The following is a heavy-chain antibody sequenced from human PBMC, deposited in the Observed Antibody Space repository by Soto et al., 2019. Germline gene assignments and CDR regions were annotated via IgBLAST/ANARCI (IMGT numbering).Heavy chain of an antibody. D-gene: IGHD3-10*01. V-gene: IGHV3-23*01. CDR1: GFTFSSYA. CDR3: AKDSRGRGTIVRGVIDAFDI. CDR2: ISGSGGST. J-gene: IGHJ3*02. Sequence: GGSLRLSCAASGFTFSSYAMSWVRQAPGKGLEWVSAISGSGGSTYYADSVKGRFTISRDNSKNTLYLQMNSLRAEDTAVYYCAKDSRGRGTIVRGVIDAFDIWGQGTMVTVSS.